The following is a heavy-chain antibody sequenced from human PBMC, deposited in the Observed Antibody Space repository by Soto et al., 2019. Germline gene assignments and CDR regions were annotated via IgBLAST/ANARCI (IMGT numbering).Heavy chain of an antibody. J-gene: IGHJ4*02. CDR2: INPNRGGT. CDR1: GYSITGYY. CDR3: ARVAVSGPIDY. V-gene: IGHV1-2*02. D-gene: IGHD6-19*01. Sequence: GASVKVSCKASGYSITGYYLDWVRQAPGHGLEWMGWINPNRGGTDYAQKFQGRVTMTRDTSTNTAYMELSSLTSDDTAMYYCARVAVSGPIDYWGQGTLVTVPQ.